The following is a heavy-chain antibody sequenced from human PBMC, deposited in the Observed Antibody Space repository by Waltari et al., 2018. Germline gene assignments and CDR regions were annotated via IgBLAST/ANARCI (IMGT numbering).Heavy chain of an antibody. CDR2: ISGSGGST. CDR1: GFTFSSYA. D-gene: IGHD3-22*01. J-gene: IGHJ4*02. CDR3: AKAEDYYYSSPHFDY. Sequence: EVQLLESGGGLVQPGGSLRLSCAASGFTFSSYAMSWVRQAPGKGLECVSAISGSGGSTYYAASVKGRFTISRDNSKNTLYLQMISLRAEDTAVYFCAKAEDYYYSSPHFDYWGQVSLVTVSS. V-gene: IGHV3-23*01.